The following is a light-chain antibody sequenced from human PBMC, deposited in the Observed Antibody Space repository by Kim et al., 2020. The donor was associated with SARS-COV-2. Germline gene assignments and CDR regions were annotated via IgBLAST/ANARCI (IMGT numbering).Light chain of an antibody. Sequence: SYELTQPPSVSVAPGKTARITCGGNNVETKSVHWYQQKPGQAPVLVNRPSGHPERFSGSNSGNTATLTITRVEAGDEAAYYCQVWDGSSDHWVFGGGTQLT. CDR1: NVETKS. CDR3: QVWDGSSDHWV. J-gene: IGLJ3*02. V-gene: IGLV3-21*04.